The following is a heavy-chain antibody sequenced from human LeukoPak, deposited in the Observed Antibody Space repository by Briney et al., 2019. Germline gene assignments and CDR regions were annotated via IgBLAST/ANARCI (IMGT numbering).Heavy chain of an antibody. D-gene: IGHD6-19*01. CDR3: AKDQAVAGTSGFDY. CDR1: GFTFSSNA. CDR2: ISGSGGST. Sequence: GGSLRLSCAASGFTFSSNAMRWVRQAPGKGLEWVSAISGSGGSTYYADSVKGRFTISRDNSKNTLYLQMNSLRAEDTAVYYCAKDQAVAGTSGFDYWGQGTLVTVSS. V-gene: IGHV3-23*01. J-gene: IGHJ4*02.